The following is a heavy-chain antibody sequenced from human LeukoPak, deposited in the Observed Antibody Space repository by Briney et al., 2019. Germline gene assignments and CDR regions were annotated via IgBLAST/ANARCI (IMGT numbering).Heavy chain of an antibody. J-gene: IGHJ4*02. Sequence: PGGSLRLSCAAPGFTFSSYAMSWVRQAPGKGLEWVSAISGSGGSTYYADSVKGRFTISRDNSKNTLYLQMNSLRAEDTAVYYCAKGTGIAAAGPDLAWDYWGQGTLVTVSS. D-gene: IGHD6-13*01. V-gene: IGHV3-23*01. CDR1: GFTFSSYA. CDR3: AKGTGIAAAGPDLAWDY. CDR2: ISGSGGST.